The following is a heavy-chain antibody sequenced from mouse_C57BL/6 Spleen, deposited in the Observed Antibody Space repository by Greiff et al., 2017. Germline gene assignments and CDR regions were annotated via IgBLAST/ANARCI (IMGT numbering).Heavy chain of an antibody. CDR2: IWSGGST. V-gene: IGHV2-4*01. Sequence: QVQLKQSGPGLVQPSQSLSITCTVSGFSLTSYGVHWVRQPPGKGLEWLGVIWSGGSTDYNAAFISRLSISKDNSKSQVFFNRNGLQADDTAIYYCAARFYYDYDGYAMDYWGQGTSVTVSS. CDR1: GFSLTSYG. D-gene: IGHD2-4*01. CDR3: AARFYYDYDGYAMDY. J-gene: IGHJ4*01.